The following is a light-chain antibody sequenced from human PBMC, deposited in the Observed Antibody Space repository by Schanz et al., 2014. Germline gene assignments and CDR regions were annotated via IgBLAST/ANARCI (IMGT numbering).Light chain of an antibody. Sequence: EIVLTQSPGTLSLSPGERAALSCRASQSVTDNYLAWYQQKPGRAPRLLIYDASSRATGIPDRFSGSGSGTDFTLTISRLEPEDFAVYYCQQRSNWPLTFGGGTKVEIK. CDR3: QQRSNWPLT. CDR2: DAS. V-gene: IGKV3D-20*02. CDR1: QSVTDNY. J-gene: IGKJ4*01.